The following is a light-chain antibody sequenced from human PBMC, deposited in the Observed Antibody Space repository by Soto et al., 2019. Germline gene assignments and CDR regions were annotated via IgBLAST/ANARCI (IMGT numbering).Light chain of an antibody. Sequence: QSALTQPPSASGSPGQSVTLSCTGTSSDVGGYKYVSWYQQHPGKAPKLMIFEVNKRPSGVPDRFSGYKSGNTASLTVSGLQAEDEADYYCSSYACINNLGVFGTGTKLTVL. CDR1: SSDVGGYKY. V-gene: IGLV2-8*01. CDR2: EVN. CDR3: SSYACINNLGV. J-gene: IGLJ1*01.